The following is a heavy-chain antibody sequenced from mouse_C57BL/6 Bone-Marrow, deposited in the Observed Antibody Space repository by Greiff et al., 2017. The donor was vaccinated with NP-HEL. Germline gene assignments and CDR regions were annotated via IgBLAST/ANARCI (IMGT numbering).Heavy chain of an antibody. CDR1: GYTFTSYW. V-gene: IGHV1-5*01. CDR3: TRGGYGSSYEYFDV. J-gene: IGHJ1*03. D-gene: IGHD1-1*01. CDR2: IYPGNSDT. Sequence: EVQLQQSGTVLARPGASVKMSCKTSGYTFTSYWMHWVKQRPGQGLEWIGAIYPGNSDTSYNQKFKGKAKLTAVTSASTAYMELSSLTNEDSAVYYCTRGGYGSSYEYFDVWGTGTTVTVSS.